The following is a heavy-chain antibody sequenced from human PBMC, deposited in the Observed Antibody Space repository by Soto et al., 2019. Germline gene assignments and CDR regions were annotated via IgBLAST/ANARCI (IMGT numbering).Heavy chain of an antibody. V-gene: IGHV3-23*01. CDR3: AKDLTVTMVRGGRWFDP. D-gene: IGHD3-10*01. CDR1: GFTFGIYA. J-gene: IGHJ5*02. CDR2: ISGSGGST. Sequence: PGGSLRLSCAASGFTFGIYAMSWVRQAPGKGLEWVSAISGSGGSTYYADSVKGRFTISRDNSKNTLYLQMNSLRAEDTAVYYCAKDLTVTMVRGGRWFDPWGQGTLVTVSS.